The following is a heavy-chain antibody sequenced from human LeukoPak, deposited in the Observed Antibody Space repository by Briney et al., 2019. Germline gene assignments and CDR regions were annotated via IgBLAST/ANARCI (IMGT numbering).Heavy chain of an antibody. CDR3: ARMNYVSSGWGAPFDY. V-gene: IGHV3-30*03. CDR2: ISYDGSNK. Sequence: GGSLRLSCAASGFTFSSYGMHGVRQAPGKGLEWVAVISYDGSNKYYADSVKGRFTISRDNAKNSLYLQMNSLRAQATAVYYCARMNYVSSGWGAPFDYWGQGTLVTVSS. CDR1: GFTFSSYG. D-gene: IGHD1-7*01. J-gene: IGHJ4*02.